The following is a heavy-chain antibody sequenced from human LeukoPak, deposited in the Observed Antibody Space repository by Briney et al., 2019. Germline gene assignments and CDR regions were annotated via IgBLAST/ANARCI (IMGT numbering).Heavy chain of an antibody. CDR1: GFTFSSYS. V-gene: IGHV3-21*01. CDR2: ITGGSTYI. Sequence: GGSLRLSCAASGFTFSSYSMNWVRQAPGKGLEWVSSITGGSTYIYYADSLKGRFTISRDNAQNSLYLQMNSLRADDTAVYYCARDLRGGSGYSSSWYEVSDYWGQGTLVTVSS. CDR3: ARDLRGGSGYSSSWYEVSDY. D-gene: IGHD6-13*01. J-gene: IGHJ4*02.